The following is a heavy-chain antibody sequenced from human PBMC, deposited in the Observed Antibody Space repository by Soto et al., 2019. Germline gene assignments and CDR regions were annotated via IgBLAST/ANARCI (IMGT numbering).Heavy chain of an antibody. CDR1: GGSISSINW. Sequence: QVQLQESGPGLVKPSGTLSLTCAVSGGSISSINWWSWVRQPPGKWLEWIGEINHSGRTNYNPSLKRRVTISVDKSKHQFPLKLSSVTAADTAVYYCARVISGYLGVFDYWGEGILVVVSS. D-gene: IGHD3-22*01. CDR2: INHSGRT. CDR3: ARVISGYLGVFDY. V-gene: IGHV4-4*02. J-gene: IGHJ4*02.